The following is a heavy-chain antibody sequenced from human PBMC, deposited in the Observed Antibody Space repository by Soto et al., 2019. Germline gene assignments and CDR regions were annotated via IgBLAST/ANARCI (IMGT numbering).Heavy chain of an antibody. D-gene: IGHD5-12*01. Sequence: QVQLVQSGAEVKKPGASVKVSCKASGYTFTSYDINWVRQATGQGREWMGWMNPNSGNTGYAQKFQGRVTMTRDTSISTAYMELSSLRSEDTAVYYCARGDSGYDDYYYYYYMDVWGKGTTVTVSS. V-gene: IGHV1-8*01. CDR3: ARGDSGYDDYYYYYYMDV. CDR2: MNPNSGNT. CDR1: GYTFTSYD. J-gene: IGHJ6*03.